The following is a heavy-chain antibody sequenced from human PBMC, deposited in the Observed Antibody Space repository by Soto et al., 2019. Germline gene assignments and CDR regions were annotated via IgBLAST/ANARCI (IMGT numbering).Heavy chain of an antibody. CDR1: GFTFNNYA. CDR2: ISGSGGTT. J-gene: IGHJ5*02. V-gene: IGHV3-23*01. CDR3: AKGVRSYCGADCYSDH. D-gene: IGHD2-21*02. Sequence: EVQLLGSGGGLVQPGGSLRLSCAASGFTFNNYAMNWVRQAPGKGLEWVSGISGSGGTTYYADSVKGRFTISRDNSRNTLYLQMISLRAGDTAVYYCAKGVRSYCGADCYSDHWGQGTLVTVSS.